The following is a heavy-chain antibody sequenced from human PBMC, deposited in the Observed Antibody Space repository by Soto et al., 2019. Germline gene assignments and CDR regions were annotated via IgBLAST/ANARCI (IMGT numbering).Heavy chain of an antibody. Sequence: SGGSLRLSCAASGFTFSSYAMHWVRQAPGKGLEWVAVISYDGSNKYYADSVKGRFTISRDNSKNTLYLQMNSLRAEDTAVYYCARTLGGYCSGGSCYVLNYYYGMDVWGQGTTVTVSS. J-gene: IGHJ6*02. D-gene: IGHD2-15*01. CDR2: ISYDGSNK. V-gene: IGHV3-30-3*01. CDR3: ARTLGGYCSGGSCYVLNYYYGMDV. CDR1: GFTFSSYA.